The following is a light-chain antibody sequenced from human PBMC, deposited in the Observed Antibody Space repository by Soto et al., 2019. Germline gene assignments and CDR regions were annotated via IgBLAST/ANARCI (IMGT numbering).Light chain of an antibody. CDR2: DAS. CDR3: QQYNSYSYT. CDR1: QSISSW. Sequence: DIQMTQSPSTLSASVGDRVTIACRASQSISSWLAWYQQKPGKAPKLQIYDASSLESGLPSRFSGSGSGAEFTLTISSLQPVDFATYYCQQYNSYSYTFGQGTKLEIK. J-gene: IGKJ2*01. V-gene: IGKV1-5*01.